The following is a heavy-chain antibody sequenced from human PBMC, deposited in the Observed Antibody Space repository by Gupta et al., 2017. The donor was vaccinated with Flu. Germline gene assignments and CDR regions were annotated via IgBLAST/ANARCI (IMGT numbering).Heavy chain of an antibody. CDR1: GESFINYW. CDR3: ARAPPWALDL. D-gene: IGHD7-27*01. V-gene: IGHV4-34*01. CDR2: INPSGRT. Sequence: QVQLQQWGAGLLKPSETLSLTCGVFGESFINYWYTWIRKPPGKGLEWIGEINPSGRTNYNPSLKSRVTISVDTSKNQVSLKVTSMTAADTAVYYCARAPPWALDLWGQGTLVTVSS. J-gene: IGHJ5*02.